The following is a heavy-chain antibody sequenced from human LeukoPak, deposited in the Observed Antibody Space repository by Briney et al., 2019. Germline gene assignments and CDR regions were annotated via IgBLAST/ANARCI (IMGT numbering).Heavy chain of an antibody. D-gene: IGHD2-15*01. V-gene: IGHV3-23*01. CDR1: GFTFSNYA. J-gene: IGHJ4*02. Sequence: PGGSLRLSCAASGFTFSNYAMAWVRQAPGKEPEWVSVITGGGGDTYHIDSVKGRFTISRDNSKNTLYLQMNSLRAEDTAVYFCAKGTLGHCNGASCYPLDYWGQGTLVTVSS. CDR2: ITGGGGDT. CDR3: AKGTLGHCNGASCYPLDY.